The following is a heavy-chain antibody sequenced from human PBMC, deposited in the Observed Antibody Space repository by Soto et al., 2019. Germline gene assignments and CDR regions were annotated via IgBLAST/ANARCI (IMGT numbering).Heavy chain of an antibody. J-gene: IGHJ3*02. CDR1: GFTVSSNY. D-gene: IGHD2-2*02. CDR2: IYSGGST. CDR3: ARDFGEYCSSTSCYSYAFDI. V-gene: IGHV3-53*04. Sequence: GGSLRLSCAASGFTVSSNYMSWVRQAPGKGLEWVSVIYSGGSTYYADSVKGRFTISRHNSKNTLYLQMNSLRAEDTAVYYCARDFGEYCSSTSCYSYAFDIWGQGTMVTVSS.